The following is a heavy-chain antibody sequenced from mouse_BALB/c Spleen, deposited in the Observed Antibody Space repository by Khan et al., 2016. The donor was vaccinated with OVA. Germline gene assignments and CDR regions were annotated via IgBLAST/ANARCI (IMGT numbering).Heavy chain of an antibody. D-gene: IGHD4-1*01. CDR1: GFTFSSYS. CDR2: ISSGGDYT. Sequence: EVELVESGGDLVKPGGSLKLSCAASGFTFSSYSMSWVRQTPDKRLEWVATISSGGDYTYYPDSVQGRFTISRDNAKNTLYLQMSYLKSEDTAMYYCANHLTGSFAYWGQGTLVTVSA. J-gene: IGHJ3*01. V-gene: IGHV5-6*01. CDR3: ANHLTGSFAY.